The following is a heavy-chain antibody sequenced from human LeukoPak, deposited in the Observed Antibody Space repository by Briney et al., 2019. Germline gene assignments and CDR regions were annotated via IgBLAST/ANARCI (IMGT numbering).Heavy chain of an antibody. CDR2: IDPSDSYT. V-gene: IGHV5-10-1*01. J-gene: IGHJ5*02. CDR3: ARHACRGVIITPLST. D-gene: IGHD3-10*01. CDR1: EYSFTSYW. Sequence: GESLKISCKGSEYSFTSYWISWVRQVPGKGLEWMGMIDPSDSYTNYSPSFQGHVTMSADKSITTAYLQWSSLKASDTAMHYCARHACRGVIITPLSTWGQGTLVTVSS.